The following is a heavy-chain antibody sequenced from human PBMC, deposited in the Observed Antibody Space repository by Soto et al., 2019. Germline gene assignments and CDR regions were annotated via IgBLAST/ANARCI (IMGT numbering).Heavy chain of an antibody. J-gene: IGHJ5*01. CDR3: ATAVVVGAWFEL. V-gene: IGHV3-23*01. CDR2: ISGSADRT. D-gene: IGHD2-15*01. CDR1: GLTFSSRA. Sequence: GGSLRLSCAASGLTFSSRAMTWVRQAPGKGLEWASAISGSADRTYYADSVKGRLTISRDNSKDTVYLQMKCLRPEDTGVYYCATAVVVGAWFELWGQGTLVTVSS.